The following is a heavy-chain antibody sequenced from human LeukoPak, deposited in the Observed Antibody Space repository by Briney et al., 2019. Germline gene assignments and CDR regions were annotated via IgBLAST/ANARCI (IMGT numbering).Heavy chain of an antibody. CDR3: ARVPLPSGYSGFDP. D-gene: IGHD6-13*01. CDR2: RNPNSGNT. CDR1: GWWVISCD. J-gene: IGHJ5*02. Sequence: SVKVSYMPCGWWVISCDLIWVRQATPQGLDWMGRRNPNSGNTGYAQKFQGKVTITMNTSVSTAYMELSSLRSEDTAVYYCARVPLPSGYSGFDPWGQGTLVTVSS. V-gene: IGHV1-8*01.